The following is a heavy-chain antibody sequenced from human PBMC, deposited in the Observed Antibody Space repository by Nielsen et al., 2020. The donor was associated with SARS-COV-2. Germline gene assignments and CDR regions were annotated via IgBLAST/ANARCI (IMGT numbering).Heavy chain of an antibody. CDR2: IYYSGST. J-gene: IGHJ4*02. V-gene: IGHV4-59*08. CDR3: ARQGHYYDSSGYDY. D-gene: IGHD3-22*01. CDR1: GGSISSYY. Sequence: SETLSLTCTVSGGSISSYYWSWIRQPPGKGLEWIGYIYYSGSTNYNPSLKSRVTISVDTSKNQFSLKLSSVTAADTAVYYCARQGHYYDSSGYDYWGQGTLVTVSS.